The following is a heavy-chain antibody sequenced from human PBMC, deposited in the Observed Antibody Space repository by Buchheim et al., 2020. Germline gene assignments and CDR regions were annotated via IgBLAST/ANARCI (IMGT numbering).Heavy chain of an antibody. Sequence: EVQLVESGGGLVQPGRSLRLSCTASGFTFGDYAMSWFRQAPGKGLEWVGFIRSKAYGGTTEYAASVKGRFTISRDDSKSIAYLQMNSLKTEDTAVYYCTRDESHSSSWYMGRNWFDPWGQGTL. V-gene: IGHV3-49*03. D-gene: IGHD6-13*01. CDR2: IRSKAYGGTT. CDR1: GFTFGDYA. CDR3: TRDESHSSSWYMGRNWFDP. J-gene: IGHJ5*02.